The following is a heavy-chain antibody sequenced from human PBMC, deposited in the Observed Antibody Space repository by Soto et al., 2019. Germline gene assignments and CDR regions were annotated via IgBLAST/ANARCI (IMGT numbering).Heavy chain of an antibody. Sequence: ASVKVSCKASGYSFTNNDVTWVRQATGQGLEWMGWMNPGSGDTGYAQNFQGRVVLTTDTSTSTAYMEVTSLRSDDTAVYYCARSGEHPLDYWGQGTPVTVSS. CDR1: GYSFTNND. CDR2: MNPGSGDT. J-gene: IGHJ4*02. CDR3: ARSGEHPLDY. V-gene: IGHV1-8*01. D-gene: IGHD1-26*01.